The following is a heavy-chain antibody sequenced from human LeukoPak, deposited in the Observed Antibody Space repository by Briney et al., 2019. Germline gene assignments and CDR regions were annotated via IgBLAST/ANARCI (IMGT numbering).Heavy chain of an antibody. CDR3: ARASGLEVRRYYFDY. CDR1: GFTFRIFG. Sequence: PGGSLRLSCAASGFTFRIFGLNWVRQAPGKGPEWVSYIDARSGITYYADSVQGRFTISRDDARESVFLQMDGLRVDDTAVYYCARASGLEVRRYYFDYWGQGTLVTVSS. J-gene: IGHJ4*02. V-gene: IGHV3-48*04. D-gene: IGHD3-10*01. CDR2: IDARSGIT.